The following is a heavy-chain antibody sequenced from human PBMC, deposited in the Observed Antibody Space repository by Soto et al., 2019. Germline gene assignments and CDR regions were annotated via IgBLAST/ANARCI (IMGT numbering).Heavy chain of an antibody. CDR3: ARGYSSSRDLGY. CDR1: GFSFSSYD. CDR2: IWYDGSNK. Sequence: QVPLVESGGGVVQPGTSLRLSCAASGFSFSSYDIHWVRQAPGKGLEWVAVIWYDGSNKYYADSVKGRFIISRDNSKTPLYLQMNSLGADDTAVYYCARGYSSSRDLGYWGQGTLVTVSS. D-gene: IGHD6-13*01. V-gene: IGHV3-33*01. J-gene: IGHJ4*02.